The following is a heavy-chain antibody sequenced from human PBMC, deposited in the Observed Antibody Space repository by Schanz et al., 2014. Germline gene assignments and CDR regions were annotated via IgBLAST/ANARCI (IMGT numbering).Heavy chain of an antibody. CDR3: ARGGPAYYFDD. V-gene: IGHV3-74*02. CDR2: INSVGSNT. Sequence: EVQLLESGGGLVQPGGSLRLSCAASGFTFSSYAMSWVRQDPGKGLVWVARINSVGSNTDYADSVTGRFTISRDNAKNTLYLQMNSLRAEDTAVYYCARGGPAYYFDDWGQGTLVTVSS. CDR1: GFTFSSYA. J-gene: IGHJ4*02.